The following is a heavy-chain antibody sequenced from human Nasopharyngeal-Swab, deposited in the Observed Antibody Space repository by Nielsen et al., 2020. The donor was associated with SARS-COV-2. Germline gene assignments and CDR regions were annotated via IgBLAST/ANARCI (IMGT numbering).Heavy chain of an antibody. CDR2: ISGSGGST. CDR3: ATPLRYGSVVDAFDI. CDR1: GFTFSSSA. J-gene: IGHJ3*02. D-gene: IGHD3-10*01. Sequence: GGSLRLSCAASGFTFSSSAMSWVRQAPGKGLEWVSAISGSGGSTYYADSVKGRFTISRDNSKNTLYLQMNSLRAEDTAVYYCATPLRYGSVVDAFDIWGQGTMVTVSS. V-gene: IGHV3-23*01.